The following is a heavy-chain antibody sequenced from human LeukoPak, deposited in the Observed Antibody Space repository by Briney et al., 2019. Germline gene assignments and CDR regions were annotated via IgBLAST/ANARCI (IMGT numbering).Heavy chain of an antibody. D-gene: IGHD1-26*01. CDR2: IYYSGST. J-gene: IGHJ4*02. CDR3: ARLHSGSRFDY. V-gene: IGHV4-39*01. Sequence: SETLSLTCTVSGGSISSSSYYWGWIRQPPGKGLEWIGSIYYSGSTYYNPSLKSRVTISVDTSKNQFSLKLSSVTAADTAVYYCARLHSGSRFDYWGQGTLVTVSS. CDR1: GGSISSSSYY.